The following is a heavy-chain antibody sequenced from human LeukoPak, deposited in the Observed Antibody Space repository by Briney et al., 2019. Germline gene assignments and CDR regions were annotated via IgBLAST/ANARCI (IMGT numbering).Heavy chain of an antibody. CDR2: IDPNGGRT. Sequence: ASVKVSFKASGSTFTKYIIHWVRQAPGQGFEWVGGIDPNGGRTFHAQKFQDRVTLTRDLSPTTVYMELSSLREEDTAVYYCMRALTISGIGPPPAWGQGTLLTVSS. D-gene: IGHD3-3*01. CDR3: MRALTISGIGPPPA. J-gene: IGHJ5*02. V-gene: IGHV1-46*01. CDR1: GSTFTKYI.